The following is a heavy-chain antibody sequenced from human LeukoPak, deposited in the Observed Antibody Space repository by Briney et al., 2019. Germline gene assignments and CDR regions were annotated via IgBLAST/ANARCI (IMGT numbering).Heavy chain of an antibody. Sequence: GGSLRLSCEASGFNFYNYDIQWVRQAPGKGLEWVAVIWYDGSNKYYADSVKGRFTISRDNSKNTLYLQMNSLRAEDTAVYYCARGVAAVDYWGQGTLVTVSS. J-gene: IGHJ4*02. CDR2: IWYDGSNK. CDR1: GFNFYNYD. CDR3: ARGVAAVDY. V-gene: IGHV3-33*08. D-gene: IGHD6-13*01.